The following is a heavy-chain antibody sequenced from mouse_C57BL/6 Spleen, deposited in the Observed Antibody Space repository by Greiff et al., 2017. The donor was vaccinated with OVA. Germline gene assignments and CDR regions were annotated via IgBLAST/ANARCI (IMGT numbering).Heavy chain of an antibody. D-gene: IGHD2-5*01. CDR1: GFSLTSYG. CDR3: ARGRSNPYYFDY. V-gene: IGHV2-2*01. CDR2: IWSGGST. J-gene: IGHJ2*01. Sequence: VMLVESGPGLVQPSQSLSITCTVSGFSLTSYGVHWVRQSPGKGLEWLGVIWSGGSTDYNAAFISRLSISKDNSKSQVFFKMNSLQADDTAIYYCARGRSNPYYFDYWGQGTTLTVSS.